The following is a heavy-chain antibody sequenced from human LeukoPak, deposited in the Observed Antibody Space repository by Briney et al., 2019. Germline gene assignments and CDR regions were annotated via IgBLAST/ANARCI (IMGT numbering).Heavy chain of an antibody. V-gene: IGHV4-34*01. D-gene: IGHD2/OR15-2a*01. J-gene: IGHJ6*03. CDR2: INHSGST. Sequence: SETLSLTYAVYGGSFSGYYWSWIRQPPGKGLEWIGEINHSGSTNYNPSLKSRVTISVDTSKNQFSLKLSSVTAADTAVYYCARDPGDATFDYYYYMDVWGKGTTVTVSS. CDR1: GGSFSGYY. CDR3: ARDPGDATFDYYYYMDV.